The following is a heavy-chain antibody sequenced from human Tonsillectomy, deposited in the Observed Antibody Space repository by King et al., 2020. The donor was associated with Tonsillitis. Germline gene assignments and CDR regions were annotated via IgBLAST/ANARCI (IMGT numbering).Heavy chain of an antibody. J-gene: IGHJ3*02. CDR1: GVTVSSNY. CDR3: ARDRVRGYYDSSGNYLGDAFDI. D-gene: IGHD3-22*01. V-gene: IGHV3-53*01. Sequence: VHLVESGGGLIQPGGSLRLSCAASGVTVSSNYMSWVRQAPGKGLEWVSVIYRGGNTHYADSVKGRFTISRDNSKNTLYLQMNSLRAEDTAVYYCARDRVRGYYDSSGNYLGDAFDIWGQGTMVTVSS. CDR2: IYRGGNT.